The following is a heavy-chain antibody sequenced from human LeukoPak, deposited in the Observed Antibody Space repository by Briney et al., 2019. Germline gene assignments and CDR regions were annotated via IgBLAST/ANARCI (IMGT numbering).Heavy chain of an antibody. D-gene: IGHD6-6*01. J-gene: IGHJ6*03. CDR2: INPNSGGT. Sequence: ASVKVSCKASGYTFTGYYMHWVRQAPGQGLEWMGWINPNSGGTNYAQKFQGRVTMTRDTSISTAYMELSSLRSEDTAVYYCARGRAAPSYYYYYYMDVWGKGTTVTVSS. CDR1: GYTFTGYY. CDR3: ARGRAAPSYYYYYYMDV. V-gene: IGHV1-2*02.